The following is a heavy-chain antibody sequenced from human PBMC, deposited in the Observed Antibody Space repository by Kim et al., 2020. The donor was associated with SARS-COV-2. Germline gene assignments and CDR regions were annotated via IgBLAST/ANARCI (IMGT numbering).Heavy chain of an antibody. CDR1: GYTFTSYG. J-gene: IGHJ6*02. V-gene: IGHV1-18*01. Sequence: ASVKVSCKASGYTFTSYGISWVRQAPGQGLEWMGWIRAYNGNTNYAQKLQGRVTMTTDTSTSTAYMELRSLRSDDTAVYYCARDGLREPRAHFGFGELLFTSYGMDVWGQGTTVTVSS. D-gene: IGHD3-10*01. CDR2: IRAYNGNT. CDR3: ARDGLREPRAHFGFGELLFTSYGMDV.